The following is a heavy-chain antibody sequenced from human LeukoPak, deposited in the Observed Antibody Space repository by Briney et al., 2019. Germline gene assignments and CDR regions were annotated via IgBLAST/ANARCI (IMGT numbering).Heavy chain of an antibody. J-gene: IGHJ2*01. D-gene: IGHD3-10*01. CDR2: INHSGST. Sequence: KSSETLSLTCAVYGGSFSGYYWSWIRQPPGKGLEWIGEINHSGSTNYNPSLKSRVTISVDTSKNQFSLKLSSVTAADTAVYYCARGSLWFGESTPDWYFDLWGRGALVTVSS. V-gene: IGHV4-34*01. CDR1: GGSFSGYY. CDR3: ARGSLWFGESTPDWYFDL.